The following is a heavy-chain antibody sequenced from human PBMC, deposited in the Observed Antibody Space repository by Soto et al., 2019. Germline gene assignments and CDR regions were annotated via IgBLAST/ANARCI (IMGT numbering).Heavy chain of an antibody. J-gene: IGHJ4*02. D-gene: IGHD3-22*01. CDR2: IYYSGST. CDR1: CGSISSSSYY. CDR3: ASPRRYYDSSGYYPFDD. V-gene: IGHV4-39*01. Sequence: SETLSLTCTFSCGSISSSSYYWGWIRQPPGKGLEWIGSIYYSGSTYYNPSLKSRVTISVDTSKNQFSLKLSSVTAADTAVYYCASPRRYYDSSGYYPFDDWGQGTLVTVSS.